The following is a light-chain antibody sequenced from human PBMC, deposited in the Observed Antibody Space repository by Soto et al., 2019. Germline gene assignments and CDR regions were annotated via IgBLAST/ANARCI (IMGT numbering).Light chain of an antibody. J-gene: IGLJ2*01. Sequence: QSARTQPASVSGSPGQSITSSCTGTSSGVGGYNYVSWYQQHPGKAPKLMIYEVSNRPSGVSNRFSGSKSGNTASLTISGLQAEDEADYYCSSYTSSSTLVFGGETKLTVL. CDR1: SSGVGGYNY. CDR2: EVS. V-gene: IGLV2-14*01. CDR3: SSYTSSSTLV.